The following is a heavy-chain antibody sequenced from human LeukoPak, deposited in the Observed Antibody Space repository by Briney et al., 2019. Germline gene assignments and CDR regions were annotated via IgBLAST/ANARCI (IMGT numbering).Heavy chain of an antibody. D-gene: IGHD2-2*01. CDR3: ARNGYAERFDY. CDR1: GFTFSRYG. J-gene: IGHJ4*02. Sequence: PGGSLRLSCAASGFTFSRYGMSWVRQAPGKGLEWVANIKQDGSEKYYVDSVKGRFTISRDNAKNSLYLQMNSLRAEDTAVYYCARNGYAERFDYWGQGTLVTVSS. V-gene: IGHV3-7*01. CDR2: IKQDGSEK.